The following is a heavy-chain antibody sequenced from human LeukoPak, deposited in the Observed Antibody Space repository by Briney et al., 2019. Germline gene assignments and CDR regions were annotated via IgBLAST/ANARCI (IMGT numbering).Heavy chain of an antibody. CDR3: ARGGFLYGNYGGEVVY. CDR1: GGTFSSYA. Sequence: VSVKVSCKASGGTFSSYAISWVGQAPGQGREGMGWIKPNMGGTNYAQKFQGRVTMTRDTSISTAYMELSRLRAADTAVHYCARGGFLYGNYGGEVVYWGQGTLVTVSS. D-gene: IGHD1-7*01. V-gene: IGHV1-2*02. CDR2: IKPNMGGT. J-gene: IGHJ4*02.